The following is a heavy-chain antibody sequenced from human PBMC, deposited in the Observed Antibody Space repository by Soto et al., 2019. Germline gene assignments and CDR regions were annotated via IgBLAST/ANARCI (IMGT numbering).Heavy chain of an antibody. CDR2: IYPGDSDT. D-gene: IGHD7-27*01. CDR1: GYSFTSYW. J-gene: IGHJ6*02. V-gene: IGHV5-51*01. CDR3: ARHSNWGLNYYYGMDV. Sequence: GESLKISFQGSGYSFTSYWIGWVRPMPGKGLEWMGIIYPGDSDTKYSPSFQGQVTMSADKSISIVYLQWSSLKTSDTTMYYCARHSNWGLNYYYGMDVWGQGTAVTVSS.